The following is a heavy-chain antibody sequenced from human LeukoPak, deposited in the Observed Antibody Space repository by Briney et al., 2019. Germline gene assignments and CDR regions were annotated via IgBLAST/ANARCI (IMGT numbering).Heavy chain of an antibody. Sequence: HPGGSLRLSCAASGFTFSSYAMSWVRQAPGKGLEWVSVIYSGGSTYYADSVKGRFTISRDNFKNTLYLQMNSLRAEDTAVYYCARGHCVSTSCLWGPPGPIDGMDVWGQGTTVTVSS. CDR1: GFTFSSYA. D-gene: IGHD2-2*01. J-gene: IGHJ6*02. CDR3: ARGHCVSTSCLWGPPGPIDGMDV. CDR2: IYSGGST. V-gene: IGHV3-66*01.